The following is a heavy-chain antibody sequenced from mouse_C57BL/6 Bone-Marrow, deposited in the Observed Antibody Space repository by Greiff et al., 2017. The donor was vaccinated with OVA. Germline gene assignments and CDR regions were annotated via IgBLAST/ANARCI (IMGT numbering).Heavy chain of an antibody. CDR3: ARSGRAMDY. D-gene: IGHD3-1*01. J-gene: IGHJ4*01. Sequence: QVQLQQPGAELVRPGTSVKLSCKASGYTFTSYWMHWVKQRPGQGLEWIGVIDPSDSYTNYNQKFKGKATLTVDTSSSKAYMQLSSLTSEDSAVYYCARSGRAMDYWGQGTSVTVSS. CDR2: IDPSDSYT. V-gene: IGHV1-59*01. CDR1: GYTFTSYW.